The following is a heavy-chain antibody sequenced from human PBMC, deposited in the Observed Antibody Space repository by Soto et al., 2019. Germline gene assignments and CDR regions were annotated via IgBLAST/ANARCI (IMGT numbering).Heavy chain of an antibody. V-gene: IGHV3-53*01. CDR3: ARGPIPDYFDY. CDR2: ICSGGST. J-gene: IGHJ4*02. Sequence: GGSLRLSCAASGFTVSSNYMIWVRQAPGKGLEWVSVICSGGSTYYADSVKGRFTISRDNSKNTLYLQMNSLRAEDTAVYYCARGPIPDYFDYWGQGTLVTVSS. CDR1: GFTVSSNY.